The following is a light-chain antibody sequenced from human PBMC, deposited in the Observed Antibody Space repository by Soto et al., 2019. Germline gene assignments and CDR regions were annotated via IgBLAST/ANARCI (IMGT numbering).Light chain of an antibody. CDR2: EVF. CDR3: CSYAGIFV. V-gene: IGLV2-23*02. Sequence: QAVLTQPASVSGFPWQSITISCTGSSSDVGRYNLVSWYQQHPGKAPKLIIYEVFKRPSGVSNRFSGSKSGNTASLTVSGLQAEDEAYYYCCSYAGIFVFGPGTKVTVL. CDR1: SSDVGRYNL. J-gene: IGLJ1*01.